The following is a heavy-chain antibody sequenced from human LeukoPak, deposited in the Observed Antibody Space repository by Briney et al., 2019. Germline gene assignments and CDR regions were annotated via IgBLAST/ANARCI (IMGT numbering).Heavy chain of an antibody. CDR2: IRGSRGDT. Sequence: GGSLRLSCAVPGFTFTNYAMSWVRQAPGKGLEWVSRIRGSRGDTYYADSVKGRFTISRDNSRNTLYLQMKSLRAEDTAVYYCAKGRGVGYSGYDFEYWGQGTLVTVSS. D-gene: IGHD5-12*01. CDR3: AKGRGVGYSGYDFEY. J-gene: IGHJ4*02. V-gene: IGHV3-23*01. CDR1: GFTFTNYA.